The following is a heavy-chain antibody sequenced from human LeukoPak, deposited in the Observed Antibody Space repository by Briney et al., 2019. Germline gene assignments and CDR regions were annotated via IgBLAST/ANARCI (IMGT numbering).Heavy chain of an antibody. CDR3: ARGPGSGSYFFDY. CDR2: IIAMFGAA. D-gene: IGHD3-10*01. Sequence: GASVKVSCKASGRTFSSYAMSWVRQARGQGFEGMGGIIAMFGAAKYAQKFQGRVMIPADKPTRTAYMELRRLRPEDTAVYYCARGPGSGSYFFDYWGQGTLVTVSS. V-gene: IGHV1-69*06. J-gene: IGHJ4*02. CDR1: GRTFSSYA.